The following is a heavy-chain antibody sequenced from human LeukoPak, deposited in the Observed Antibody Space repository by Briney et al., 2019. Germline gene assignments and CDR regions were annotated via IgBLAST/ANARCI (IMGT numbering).Heavy chain of an antibody. CDR2: IIPILGIA. J-gene: IGHJ4*02. Sequence: ASVKVSCKASGGTFSSYAISWVRQAPGQGLEWMGRIIPILGIANYAQKFQGRVTITADKSTSTAYMELSSLRSEDTAVYYCARARGYYYGSGSEFDYWGQGTLVTVSS. CDR3: ARARGYYYGSGSEFDY. V-gene: IGHV1-69*04. D-gene: IGHD3-10*01. CDR1: GGTFSSYA.